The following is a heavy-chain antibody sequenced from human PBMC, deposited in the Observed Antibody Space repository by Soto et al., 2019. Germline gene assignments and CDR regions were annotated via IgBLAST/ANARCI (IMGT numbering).Heavy chain of an antibody. CDR2: IIPIFGTA. CDR1: GGTFSSYA. J-gene: IGHJ6*02. CDR3: VRGGRGTVTTGGDYYYGRDV. D-gene: IGHD4-4*01. V-gene: IGHV1-69*01. Sequence: QVQLVQSGAEVKKPGSSVKVSCKASGGTFSSYAISWVRQAPGQGLEWMGGIIPIFGTANYAQKFQGRVTITADEGTSTAYMELSSVRSEDTAVYYCVRGGRGTVTTGGDYYYGRDVLGQGTTVTVSS.